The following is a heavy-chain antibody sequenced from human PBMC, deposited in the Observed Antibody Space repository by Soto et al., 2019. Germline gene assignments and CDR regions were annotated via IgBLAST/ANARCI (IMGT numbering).Heavy chain of an antibody. D-gene: IGHD6-13*01. CDR1: GGSVSSGSYY. Sequence: QVQLQESGPGLVKPSETLSLTCTVSGGSVSSGSYYWSWIRQPPGKGLEWIGYIYYSGSTNYNPSLKSRVTISVDTSKNQFSLKLSSVTAADTAVYYCARGESSSWIINGYYGMDVW. CDR3: ARGESSSWIINGYYGMDV. J-gene: IGHJ6*01. V-gene: IGHV4-61*01. CDR2: IYYSGST.